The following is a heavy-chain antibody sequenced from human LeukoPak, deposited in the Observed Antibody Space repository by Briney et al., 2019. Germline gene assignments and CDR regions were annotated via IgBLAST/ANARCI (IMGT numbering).Heavy chain of an antibody. CDR1: GFTFSSYW. V-gene: IGHV3-74*01. CDR2: ITHDGTGT. J-gene: IGHJ5*02. CDR3: GGVAATWFDP. Sequence: PGGSLRLSCAASGFTFSSYWMHWVRQAPGKGLVWVSRITHDGTGTNYADSVKGRFTISRDNAKNTLYLQMNSLRAEDTAVYYCGGVAATWFDPWGQGTLVTVSS.